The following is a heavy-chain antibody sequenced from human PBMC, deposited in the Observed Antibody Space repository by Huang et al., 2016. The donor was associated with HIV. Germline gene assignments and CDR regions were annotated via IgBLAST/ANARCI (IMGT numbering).Heavy chain of an antibody. J-gene: IGHJ4*02. V-gene: IGHV3-74*01. D-gene: IGHD3-22*01. CDR2: INSDGGRT. Sequence: EVQLVESGGGLVQPGGSLRLSCAASGFSISSYWMHWVRHAPGKGLVWGSRINSDGGRTSYADVVKGRFTISRDNAKNTLDLQMNSLRAEDTAVYYCARDPRIQSWLNFFDYWGQGTLVSVSS. CDR3: ARDPRIQSWLNFFDY. CDR1: GFSISSYW.